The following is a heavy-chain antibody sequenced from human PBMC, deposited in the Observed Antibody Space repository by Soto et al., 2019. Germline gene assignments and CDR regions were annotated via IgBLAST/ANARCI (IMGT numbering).Heavy chain of an antibody. CDR1: GYSFTSYW. D-gene: IGHD2-8*01. V-gene: IGHV5-51*01. CDR2: IYPGDSDT. CDR3: ARVQSRGYCTNGVCYGYYYGMDV. Sequence: PGESLKISCKGSGYSFTSYWIGWVRQMPGKGLEWMGIIYPGDSDTRYSPSFQGQVTISADKSISTAYLQWSSLKASDTAMYYCARVQSRGYCTNGVCYGYYYGMDVWGQGTTVTVSS. J-gene: IGHJ6*02.